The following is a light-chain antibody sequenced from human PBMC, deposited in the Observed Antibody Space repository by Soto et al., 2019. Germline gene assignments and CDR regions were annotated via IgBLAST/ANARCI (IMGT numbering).Light chain of an antibody. CDR1: QSVSSTF. CDR2: GAS. Sequence: EIVLTQSPATLSLSPGEGATLPCRASQSVSSTFLAWYQHKPGRPPRLLIYGASSRATDIPDRFSGGGSGTDFTLTIIRLEPEDFAVYYCQQYGSSPWTFGQGTKVDIK. J-gene: IGKJ1*01. CDR3: QQYGSSPWT. V-gene: IGKV3-20*01.